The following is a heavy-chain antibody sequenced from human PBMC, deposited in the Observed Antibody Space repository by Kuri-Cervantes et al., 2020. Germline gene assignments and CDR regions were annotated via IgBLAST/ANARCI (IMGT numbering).Heavy chain of an antibody. CDR2: INAGNGNT. CDR1: GYTFTSYA. V-gene: IGHV1-3*01. J-gene: IGHJ4*02. Sequence: ASVKVSCKASGYTFTSYAMHWVRQAPGQRLEWMGWINAGNGNTKYSQKFQGRVTITRDTSASTAYMELSSLRSEDTAVYYCARDRSLIAVAGPYFDYWGQGTLVTVSS. CDR3: ARDRSLIAVAGPYFDY. D-gene: IGHD6-19*01.